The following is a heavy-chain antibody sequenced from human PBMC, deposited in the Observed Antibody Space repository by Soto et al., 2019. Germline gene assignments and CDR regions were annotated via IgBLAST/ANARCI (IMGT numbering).Heavy chain of an antibody. CDR2: SIPFFGIA. CDR3: PSEDSARATALVPAAIAGMDV. CDR1: GGTFSRYS. Sequence: QVQLVQSGAEVKKPGSSVKVSCKASGGTFSRYSITWVRQALGHGLEWIGRSIPFFGIASYAQKFQGRVAISADDSASTSSTDPMRLRSNETAVSYSPSEDSARATALVPAAIAGMDVRGAGTTVTV. D-gene: IGHD2-2*01. V-gene: IGHV1-69*02. J-gene: IGHJ6*02.